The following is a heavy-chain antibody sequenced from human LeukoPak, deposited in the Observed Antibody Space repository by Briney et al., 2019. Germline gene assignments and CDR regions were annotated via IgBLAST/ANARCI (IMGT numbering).Heavy chain of an antibody. CDR1: GFTFDDYT. V-gene: IGHV3-30*18. J-gene: IGHJ4*02. D-gene: IGHD1-26*01. CDR3: AKSPSGRSRISRFDY. Sequence: GGSLRLSCAASGFTFDDYTMHWVRQAPGKGLEWVAVISYDGSNKYYADSVNGRFTISRDNSKNTLSLQMNSLRAEDTAVYYCAKSPSGRSRISRFDYWGQGILVTVSS. CDR2: ISYDGSNK.